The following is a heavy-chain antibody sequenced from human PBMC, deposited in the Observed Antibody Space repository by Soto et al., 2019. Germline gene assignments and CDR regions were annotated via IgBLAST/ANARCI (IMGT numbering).Heavy chain of an antibody. CDR3: ARGAGGYYYMDV. CDR1: GFTFSSYW. V-gene: IGHV3-74*01. J-gene: IGHJ6*03. CDR2: IKGDGSST. Sequence: EVQLVESGGGLVQPGGSLRLSCAASGFTFSSYWMHWVRQAPGKGLVWVSRIKGDGSSTTYADSVKGRFTISRDNARNALYLQMNSLRAEDTGLYYCARGAGGYYYMDVWGKGTTVIVSS. D-gene: IGHD3-10*01.